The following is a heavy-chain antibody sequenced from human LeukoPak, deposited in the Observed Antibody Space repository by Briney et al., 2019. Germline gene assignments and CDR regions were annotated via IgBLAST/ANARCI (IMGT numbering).Heavy chain of an antibody. J-gene: IGHJ4*02. V-gene: IGHV1-18*01. CDR2: VSGYNGKT. D-gene: IGHD6-19*01. CDR3: ARDRGSGTDY. CDR1: GYTFTSYG. Sequence: ASVKVSCKASGYTFTSYGLSWVRQAPGQGLEWMGWVSGYNGKTNYAQKLQGRVTMTTDTSTSTAYMELRSLRSDDTAVYYCARDRGSGTDYWGQGTLVTVSS.